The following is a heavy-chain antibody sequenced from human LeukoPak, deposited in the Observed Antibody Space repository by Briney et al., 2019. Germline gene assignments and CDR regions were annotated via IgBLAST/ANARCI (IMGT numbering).Heavy chain of an antibody. Sequence: GGSLRLSCAASGFTFSNYAMNWVRQAPGKGLEWVSALSGSGASTYYADSVKGRFTISRDNSKNTLYLQMNSLRAEDTAVYYCAKDHYYYGSGSYYTYYFDYWGQGTLVTVSS. D-gene: IGHD3-10*01. CDR3: AKDHYYYGSGSYYTYYFDY. J-gene: IGHJ4*02. CDR1: GFTFSNYA. CDR2: LSGSGAST. V-gene: IGHV3-23*01.